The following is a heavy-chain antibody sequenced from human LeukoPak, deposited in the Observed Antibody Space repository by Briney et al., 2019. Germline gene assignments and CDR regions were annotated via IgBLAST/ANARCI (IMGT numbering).Heavy chain of an antibody. CDR3: VDYGDYVGDY. D-gene: IGHD4-17*01. Sequence: GGSLRLSCAASGFTFSSYAMSWGRQAPGKGLEWVSAISGSGGSTYYADSVKGRFTISRDNSKNTLYLQMNSLRTEDTAVYYCVDYGDYVGDYWGQGTLVTVSS. CDR1: GFTFSSYA. J-gene: IGHJ4*02. V-gene: IGHV3-23*01. CDR2: ISGSGGST.